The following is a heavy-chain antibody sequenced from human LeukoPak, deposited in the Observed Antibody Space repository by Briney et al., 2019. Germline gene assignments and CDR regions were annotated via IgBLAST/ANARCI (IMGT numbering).Heavy chain of an antibody. CDR2: IYYSGST. CDR3: ACNYDILTGFDY. V-gene: IGHV4-39*07. Sequence: SETLSLTCTVSGGSISSSSYYWGWIRQPPGKGLEWIGSIYYSGSTYYNPSLKSRVTISVDTSKNQFSLKLSSVTAADTAAYYCACNYDILTGFDYWGQGTLVTVSS. J-gene: IGHJ4*02. D-gene: IGHD3-9*01. CDR1: GGSISSSSYY.